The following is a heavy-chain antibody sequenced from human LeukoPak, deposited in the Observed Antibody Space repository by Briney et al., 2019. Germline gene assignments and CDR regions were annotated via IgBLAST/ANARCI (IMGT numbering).Heavy chain of an antibody. J-gene: IGHJ4*02. CDR1: GYSFTSYW. D-gene: IGHD6-13*01. CDR3: AISYSSSWLNFDN. Sequence: GESLKISCKGSGYSFTSYWLGWVRQMPGKGLEWMGIIYPGDSDTRYSPSFQGQVTISADKSISTAYLQWSSLKASDTAMYYCAISYSSSWLNFDNWGQGTLVTVSS. V-gene: IGHV5-51*01. CDR2: IYPGDSDT.